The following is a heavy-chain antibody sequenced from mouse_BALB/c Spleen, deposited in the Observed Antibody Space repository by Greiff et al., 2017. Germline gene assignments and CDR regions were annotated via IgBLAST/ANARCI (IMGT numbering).Heavy chain of an antibody. D-gene: IGHD3-2*01. Sequence: EVKLVESGGGLVQPGGSLKLSCAASGFTFSSYTMSWVRQTPEKRLEWVAYISNGGGSTYYPDTVKGRFTISRDNAKNTLYLQMSSLKSEDTAMYYCARGDSSGSLFAYWGQGTLVTVSA. CDR2: ISNGGGST. CDR1: GFTFSSYT. V-gene: IGHV5-12-2*01. CDR3: ARGDSSGSLFAY. J-gene: IGHJ3*01.